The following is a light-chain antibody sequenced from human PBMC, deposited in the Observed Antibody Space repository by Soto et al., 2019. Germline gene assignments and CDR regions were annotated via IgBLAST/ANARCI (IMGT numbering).Light chain of an antibody. CDR2: EIN. CDR3: CSYAGTYYV. Sequence: QSVLGQPPSAAGSPGQSVTISCTGTSSDVGGYKYVSWYQQHPGKAPKIMIYEINKRSSGVPDRFWGSKSGNTASLTISGLQAEDEAEYYCCSYAGTYYVFGTGTKVTVL. V-gene: IGLV2-8*01. CDR1: SSDVGGYKY. J-gene: IGLJ1*01.